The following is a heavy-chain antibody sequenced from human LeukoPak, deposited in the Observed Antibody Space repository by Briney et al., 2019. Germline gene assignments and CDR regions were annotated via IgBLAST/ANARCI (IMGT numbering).Heavy chain of an antibody. V-gene: IGHV3-74*01. CDR3: ASAWSY. CDR1: RFTFSSYW. D-gene: IGHD1-1*01. J-gene: IGHJ4*02. Sequence: GGSLRLPCVASRFTFSSYWMHWVRQAPGTGLVWVSYISPDGSTTRYADSVKGRFTISRDNAKNRLYLQMNSLRVEDTAAYFCASAWSYWGQGALVTVSS. CDR2: ISPDGSTT.